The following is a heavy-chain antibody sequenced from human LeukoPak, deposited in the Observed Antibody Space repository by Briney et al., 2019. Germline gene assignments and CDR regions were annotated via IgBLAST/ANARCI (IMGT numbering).Heavy chain of an antibody. CDR3: ARTRGFGVLLGEGFDP. CDR1: GGSITTTTYY. V-gene: IGHV4-39*01. CDR2: SYYSGNT. Sequence: PSETLSLTCTLSGGSITTTTYYWGWISQPPGKGLEWIGSSYYSGNTYYNPSLKSRLTISIDTSRKQFSLKLSSVTAADTAVYYCARTRGFGVLLGEGFDPWGQGTLVTVSS. D-gene: IGHD3-10*01. J-gene: IGHJ5*02.